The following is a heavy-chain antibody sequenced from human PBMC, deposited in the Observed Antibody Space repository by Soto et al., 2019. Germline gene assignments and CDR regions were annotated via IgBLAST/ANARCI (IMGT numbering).Heavy chain of an antibody. CDR2: VSGNGGRT. Sequence: GGSLRLSCAASGFTFSSYAMNWVRQAPGKGLEWVSAVSGNGGRTYYADSVKGRFTISRDNSKNTLYLQMNSLRAEDTALYYCVRPEISTSWGNGPDYWGQGTLVTVSS. CDR1: GFTFSSYA. V-gene: IGHV3-23*01. J-gene: IGHJ4*02. CDR3: VRPEISTSWGNGPDY. D-gene: IGHD6-6*01.